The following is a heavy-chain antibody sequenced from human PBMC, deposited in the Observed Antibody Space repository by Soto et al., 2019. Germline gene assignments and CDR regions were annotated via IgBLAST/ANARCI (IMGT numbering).Heavy chain of an antibody. CDR2: IIPIFGTV. CDR3: AKGAVAGTPTSYYYSGMDV. Sequence: QVQLLQSGAEVKKPGSSVRVSCEASGGTFRTYAISWVRQAPGQGLEWMGEIIPIFGTVNYAQKFQGRVTITADESTTTVYMDLRSVRSEDTAVYYCAKGAVAGTPTSYYYSGMDVWGQGTTVTVSS. D-gene: IGHD6-19*01. CDR1: GGTFRTYA. V-gene: IGHV1-69*12. J-gene: IGHJ6*02.